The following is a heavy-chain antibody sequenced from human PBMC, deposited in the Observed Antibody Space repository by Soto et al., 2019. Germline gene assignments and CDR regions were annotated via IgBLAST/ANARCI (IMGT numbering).Heavy chain of an antibody. V-gene: IGHV2-5*02. Sequence: QITLKESGPPLVKPTQTLTLTCTFSGFTVSNSGEGVAWIRQPPGKALEWLALIYWDDDERYSPFLQSRVTITKDTSKNQVVLTMTNVDPVDTATYYCAHKGGRGAAMDVWGQGTTVTVSS. D-gene: IGHD2-15*01. CDR3: AHKGGRGAAMDV. J-gene: IGHJ6*02. CDR2: IYWDDDE. CDR1: GFTVSNSGEG.